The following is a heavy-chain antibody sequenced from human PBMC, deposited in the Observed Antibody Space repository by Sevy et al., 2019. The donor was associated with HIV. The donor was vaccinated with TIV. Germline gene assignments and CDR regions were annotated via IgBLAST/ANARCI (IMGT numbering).Heavy chain of an antibody. CDR3: AGTKGGYWGDYYYYYMDV. CDR2: IYYSGST. D-gene: IGHD1-26*01. J-gene: IGHJ6*03. Sequence: TPALTCTVSGGSISSGGYYWSWIRQHPGKGLEWIGYIYYSGSTYYNPSLKSRVTISVDTSKNQFSLKLSSVTAADTAVYYCAGTKGGYWGDYYYYYMDVWGKGTTVTVSS. V-gene: IGHV4-31*03. CDR1: GGSISSGGYY.